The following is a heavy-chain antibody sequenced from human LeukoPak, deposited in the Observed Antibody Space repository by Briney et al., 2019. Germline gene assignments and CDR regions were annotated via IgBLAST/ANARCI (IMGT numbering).Heavy chain of an antibody. Sequence: GGSLRLSCAASGFTVSSNYMGWVRQAPGKGLEWVAVIWHDGSNKYYADSVKGRFTISRDNSKNTLYLQMNSQRAEDTAVYYCARGDSGYAFDIWGQGTLVTVSS. J-gene: IGHJ3*02. CDR1: GFTVSSNY. CDR2: IWHDGSNK. D-gene: IGHD3-22*01. CDR3: ARGDSGYAFDI. V-gene: IGHV3-33*08.